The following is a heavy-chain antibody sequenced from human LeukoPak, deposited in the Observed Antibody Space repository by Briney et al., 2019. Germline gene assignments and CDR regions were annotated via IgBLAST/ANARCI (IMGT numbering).Heavy chain of an antibody. Sequence: SETLSLTCTVCGGSISSYYWSWIRQPPGKGLEWIGNIYDSGSTNYNPSLKSRVTISVDTSKNQCSLKLSSVTAADTAVYYCARQSISGSSLSYFDYWGQGTLVNVSS. J-gene: IGHJ4*02. CDR3: ARQSISGSSLSYFDY. CDR1: GGSISSYY. CDR2: IYDSGST. V-gene: IGHV4-59*01. D-gene: IGHD3-22*01.